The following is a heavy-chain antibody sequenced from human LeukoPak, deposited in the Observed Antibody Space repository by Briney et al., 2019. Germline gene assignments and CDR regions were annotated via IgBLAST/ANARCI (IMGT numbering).Heavy chain of an antibody. CDR3: ARDQYCTNGVCYEGFDP. D-gene: IGHD2-8*01. V-gene: IGHV1-2*06. Sequence: RASVKVSCKASGYTFTGYYMHWVRQAPGQGLEWMGRINPNSGGTNYAQKFQGRLAMTRDTSISTAYMELSRLRSDDTAVYYCARDQYCTNGVCYEGFDPWGQGTLVTVSS. J-gene: IGHJ5*02. CDR2: INPNSGGT. CDR1: GYTFTGYY.